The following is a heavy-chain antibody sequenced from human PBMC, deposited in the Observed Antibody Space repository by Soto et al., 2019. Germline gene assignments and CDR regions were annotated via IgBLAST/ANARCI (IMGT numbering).Heavy chain of an antibody. D-gene: IGHD3-10*01. V-gene: IGHV4-34*01. Sequence: SETLSLTCAVYGGSFSGYYWSWIRQPPGKGLEWIGEINHSGSTNYNPSLKSRVTISVDTSKNQFSLKLSSVTAADTAVYYCARVVLYGSGSYYYYYYGMDVWGQGTTVTVSS. J-gene: IGHJ6*02. CDR1: GGSFSGYY. CDR2: INHSGST. CDR3: ARVVLYGSGSYYYYYYGMDV.